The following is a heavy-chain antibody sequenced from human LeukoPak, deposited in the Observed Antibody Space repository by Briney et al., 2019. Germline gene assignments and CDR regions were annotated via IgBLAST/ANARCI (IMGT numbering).Heavy chain of an antibody. V-gene: IGHV3-7*01. J-gene: IGHJ4*02. CDR1: GFTFGDYA. CDR3: VRDWAPASMQAAPFDC. Sequence: PGGSLRLSCTASGFTFGDYALSWVRQAPGKGPEWVANIKEDGSLKNYVDSVEGRFTVSRDNAKNTLYLQMNSLRLEDTAVYYCVRDWAPASMQAAPFDCWGQGTLVTVSS. D-gene: IGHD2/OR15-2a*01. CDR2: IKEDGSLK.